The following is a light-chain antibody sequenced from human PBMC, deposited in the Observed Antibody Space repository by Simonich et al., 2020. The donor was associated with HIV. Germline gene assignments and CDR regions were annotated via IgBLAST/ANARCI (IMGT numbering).Light chain of an antibody. J-gene: IGKJ4*01. Sequence: DIVMTQSPDSLAVSLGERDSITCKSSQSCLYSSNNKNYLAWYQQKPGQPPKLLIYWASTRESGVPDRFSGSGSGTDFTLTISSLQAEDVAVYYCQQHYSAPFTFGGGTKVEIK. CDR1: QSCLYSSNNKNY. CDR3: QQHYSAPFT. CDR2: WAS. V-gene: IGKV4-1*01.